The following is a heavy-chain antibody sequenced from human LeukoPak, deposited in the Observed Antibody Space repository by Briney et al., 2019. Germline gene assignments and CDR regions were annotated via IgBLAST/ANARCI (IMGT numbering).Heavy chain of an antibody. CDR2: ISGSGGST. V-gene: IGHV3-23*01. CDR3: AKLQTYWVYYMDV. Sequence: SGGSLRLSCAASGFTFSSYAMSWVRQAPGKGLQWVSGISGSGGSTYYADSVKGRFTISRDNSKNTLYLQMNSLRAEDTAVYFCAKLQTYWVYYMDVWGKGTTVTVSS. D-gene: IGHD2-8*02. CDR1: GFTFSSYA. J-gene: IGHJ6*03.